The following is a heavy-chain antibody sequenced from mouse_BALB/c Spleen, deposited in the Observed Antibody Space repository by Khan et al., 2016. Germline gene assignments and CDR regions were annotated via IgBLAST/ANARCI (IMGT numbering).Heavy chain of an antibody. CDR3: ARSPTTATGWFAY. J-gene: IGHJ3*01. CDR1: GYTFSSYW. Sequence: QVQLQQSGAELMKPGASVKISCKATGYTFSSYWIEWVKQRPGHGLEWIGEILPGSGSTNYNEKFKGKATFPADTSSNTAYMQLSSLTAEDSAVYYCARSPTTATGWFAYWGQGTLVTVSA. CDR2: ILPGSGST. D-gene: IGHD1-2*01. V-gene: IGHV1-9*01.